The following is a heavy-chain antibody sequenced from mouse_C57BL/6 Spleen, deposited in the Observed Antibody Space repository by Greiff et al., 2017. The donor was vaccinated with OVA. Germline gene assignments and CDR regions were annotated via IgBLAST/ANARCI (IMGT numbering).Heavy chain of an antibody. J-gene: IGHJ2*01. D-gene: IGHD1-1*01. Sequence: DVQLVESGAELVRPGASVKLSCTASGFNIKDDYMHWVKQRPEQGLEWIGWIDPENGDTEYASKFQGKATITADTSSNTAYLQLSSLTSEDTAVYYCTTDTTVVFDYWGQGTTLTVSS. CDR2: IDPENGDT. V-gene: IGHV14-4*01. CDR3: TTDTTVVFDY. CDR1: GFNIKDDY.